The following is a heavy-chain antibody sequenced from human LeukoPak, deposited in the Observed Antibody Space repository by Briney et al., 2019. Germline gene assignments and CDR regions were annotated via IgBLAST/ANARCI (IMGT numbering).Heavy chain of an antibody. CDR3: ARVAVTTSSDAFDI. J-gene: IGHJ3*02. V-gene: IGHV3-66*01. CDR1: GFTASNNY. D-gene: IGHD4-17*01. CDR2: MYPGSDT. Sequence: GGSLRLSCAASGFTASNNYMSWVRQTPGGGLEWLSIMYPGSDTYYPDSLKGRFTISRDNSKNTIYLQMNSLRVEDTAVYYCARVAVTTSSDAFDIWGQGTMVTVSS.